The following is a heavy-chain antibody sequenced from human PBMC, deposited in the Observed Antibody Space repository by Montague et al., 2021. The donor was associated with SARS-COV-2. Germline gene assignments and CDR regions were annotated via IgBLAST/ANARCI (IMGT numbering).Heavy chain of an antibody. CDR3: AGVGPSTGGFDH. J-gene: IGHJ4*02. D-gene: IGHD3/OR15-3a*01. Sequence: SLRLSCAASRFTFNNYDMHWVRQAPGKGLEWVAVISYDGNKRYYADSVRGRFTISRDNSKSTVYLRMNSLRAEDTAVCYCAGVGPSTGGFDHWGQGTLVIVSS. CDR1: RFTFNNYD. CDR2: ISYDGNKR. V-gene: IGHV3-30*03.